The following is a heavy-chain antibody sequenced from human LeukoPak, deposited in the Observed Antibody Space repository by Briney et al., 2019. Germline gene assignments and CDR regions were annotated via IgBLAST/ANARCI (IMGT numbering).Heavy chain of an antibody. D-gene: IGHD2-15*01. Sequence: PGGSLRLSCAGSGFTFRDFWMTWVRQTPGKGLEWVANIKEDGTEKNLVDSVKGRFTISRDNTKNLLFLEMNNLRGDDTAIYYCVRESRPGGAMGLYHNLDYWGQGTLVAVSS. CDR3: VRESRPGGAMGLYHNLDY. CDR2: IKEDGTEK. J-gene: IGHJ4*02. CDR1: GFTFRDFW. V-gene: IGHV3-7*01.